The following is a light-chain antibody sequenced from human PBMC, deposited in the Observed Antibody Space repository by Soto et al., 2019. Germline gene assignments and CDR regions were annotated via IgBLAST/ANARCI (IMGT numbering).Light chain of an antibody. Sequence: EIVMTQSPSTLSVSPGERASLCCRASQSVGSNLAWYQQTAGKAPRLLIYGASTLHTGIPARFSGSGSGTEFTLTISSLQSEDFAVYSCQQYTNWPYTFGQGTKLEIK. CDR2: GAS. CDR3: QQYTNWPYT. CDR1: QSVGSN. V-gene: IGKV3-15*01. J-gene: IGKJ2*01.